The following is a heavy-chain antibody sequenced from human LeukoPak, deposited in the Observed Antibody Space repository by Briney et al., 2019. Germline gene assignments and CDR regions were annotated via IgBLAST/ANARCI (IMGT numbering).Heavy chain of an antibody. V-gene: IGHV4-39*07. CDR3: ARDLHRLYYFDY. CDR1: GGSISSSSYY. CDR2: IYYSGST. J-gene: IGHJ4*02. Sequence: PSETLSLTCTVSGGSISSSSYYWGWIRQPPGKGLEWIGSIYYSGSTYYNPSLKSRVTTSVDTSKNQFSLKLSSVTAADTAVYYCARDLHRLYYFDYWGQGTLVTVSS.